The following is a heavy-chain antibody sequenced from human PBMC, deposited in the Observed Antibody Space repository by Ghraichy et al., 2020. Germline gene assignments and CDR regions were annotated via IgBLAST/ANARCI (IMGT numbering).Heavy chain of an antibody. CDR1: GFTFSRHW. D-gene: IGHD2-21*01. CDR3: TRGVLLEPGIADY. Sequence: GGSLRLSCAASGFTFSRHWIHWVRQAPGKGLEWVASLSGDGSDKRSVDSVKGRFTISRDNAKNSLYLQMNSLRADDTAVYYCTRGVLLEPGIADYWGQGTLVAVSS. CDR2: LSGDGSDK. J-gene: IGHJ4*02. V-gene: IGHV3-7*03.